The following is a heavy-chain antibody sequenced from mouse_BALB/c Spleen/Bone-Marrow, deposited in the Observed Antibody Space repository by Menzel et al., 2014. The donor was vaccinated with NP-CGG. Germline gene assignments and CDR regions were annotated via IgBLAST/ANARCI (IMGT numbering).Heavy chain of an antibody. CDR3: ARPDYYGYLNY. J-gene: IGHJ2*01. V-gene: IGHV4-1*02. D-gene: IGHD1-1*01. Sequence: EVKLVESGGGLAQPGGSLKLSCVASGFDFSRYWMSWVRQAPGKGLEWIGEINPDSRTINYSPSLKDKFIISRDNAKNTLYLRLNKVRSEDTALYYCARPDYYGYLNYWGQGTTLTVSS. CDR1: GFDFSRYW. CDR2: INPDSRTI.